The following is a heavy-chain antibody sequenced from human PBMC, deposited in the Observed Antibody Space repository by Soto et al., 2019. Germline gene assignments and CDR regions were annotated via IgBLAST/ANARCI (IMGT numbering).Heavy chain of an antibody. Sequence: ASETLSLTCTVSGGSISSGGYYWSWIRQHPGKGLEWIGYIYYSGSTYYNPSLKSRVTISVDTSKNQFSLKLSSVTAADTAVYYCARGGDLGELSLYLNWFDPWGQGTLVTVSS. D-gene: IGHD3-16*02. CDR2: IYYSGST. CDR3: ARGGDLGELSLYLNWFDP. V-gene: IGHV4-31*03. J-gene: IGHJ5*02. CDR1: GGSISSGGYY.